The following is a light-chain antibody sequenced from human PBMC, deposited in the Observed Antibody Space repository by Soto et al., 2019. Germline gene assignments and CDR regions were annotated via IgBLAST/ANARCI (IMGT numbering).Light chain of an antibody. V-gene: IGKV3-20*01. Sequence: EIVLTQSPGTLSLSPGESATLSCRASQSISSIYVAWYQQKPGQAPRLLISGASSRATGIPDRFSGSGSGTDFTPTISRLEPEDFAVYYCQLYGSSPPITFGGGTKVDIK. CDR1: QSISSIY. CDR3: QLYGSSPPIT. CDR2: GAS. J-gene: IGKJ4*01.